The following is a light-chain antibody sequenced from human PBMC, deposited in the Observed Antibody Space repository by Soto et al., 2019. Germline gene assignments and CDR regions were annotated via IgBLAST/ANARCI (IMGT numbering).Light chain of an antibody. J-gene: IGKJ4*01. V-gene: IGKV3-11*01. CDR3: QQRSDWPST. CDR2: DAS. Sequence: EIVLTQSPATLSLSPGERAILSCRASQSVSKYLAWYQQKPGQAPRLLIYDASNRAPGIPARFSGSGSGTDFTLTISSLEPEDFAVYYCQQRSDWPSTFGGGTKLQIK. CDR1: QSVSKY.